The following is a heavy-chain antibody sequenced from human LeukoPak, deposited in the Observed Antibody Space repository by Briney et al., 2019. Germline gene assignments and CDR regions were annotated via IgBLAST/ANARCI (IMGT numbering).Heavy chain of an antibody. Sequence: ALVKVSCKASGYTFTDSYIHWVRQTPGQGLEWMGWIFPKSGATNYAQKFQVRVTMTRDTSISTAYMELSRLRYDDTAVYYCASSQVGATLRDWGQGALVTVSS. CDR3: ASSQVGATLRD. D-gene: IGHD1-26*01. J-gene: IGHJ4*02. V-gene: IGHV1-2*02. CDR2: IFPKSGAT. CDR1: GYTFTDSY.